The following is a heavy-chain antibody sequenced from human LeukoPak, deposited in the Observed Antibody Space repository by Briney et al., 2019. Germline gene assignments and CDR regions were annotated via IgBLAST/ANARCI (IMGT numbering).Heavy chain of an antibody. CDR1: GYSISSGYY. V-gene: IGHV4-38-2*02. D-gene: IGHD5-12*01. J-gene: IGHJ4*02. CDR3: ARVVAENYFDY. CDR2: IYHSGST. Sequence: SETLSLTCTVSGYSISSGYYWGWIRQPPGKGLEWIGSIYHSGSTNYNPSLKSRVTISVDKSKNQFSLKLSSVTAADTAVYYCARVVAENYFDYWGQGTLVTVSS.